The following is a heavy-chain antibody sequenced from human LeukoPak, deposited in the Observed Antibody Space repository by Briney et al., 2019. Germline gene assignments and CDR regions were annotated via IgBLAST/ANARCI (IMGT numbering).Heavy chain of an antibody. V-gene: IGHV4-38-2*01. D-gene: IGHD3-22*01. Sequence: SETLSLTCLVSGYAINIDYSWGWIRQSPGKGLEWIGSIYHTERTYYSPSLKSRVTISVDTSKNQFSLKLSSMTAADTAVYYCARHRGYYDSAGSHYWGQGTLVTVSS. CDR1: GYAINIDYS. CDR3: ARHRGYYDSAGSHY. J-gene: IGHJ4*02. CDR2: IYHTERT.